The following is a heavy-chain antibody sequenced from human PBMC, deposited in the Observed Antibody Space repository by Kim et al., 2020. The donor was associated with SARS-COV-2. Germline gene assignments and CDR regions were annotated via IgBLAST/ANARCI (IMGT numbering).Heavy chain of an antibody. D-gene: IGHD3-10*01. CDR2: IKSKTDGGTT. J-gene: IGHJ4*02. V-gene: IGHV3-15*01. CDR3: TSGLWFGEPSPSDY. CDR1: GFTFSNAW. Sequence: GGSLRLSCAASGFTFSNAWMSWVRQAPGKGLEWVGRIKSKTDGGTTDYAAPVKGRFTISRDDSKNTLYLQMNSLKTEDTAVYYGTSGLWFGEPSPSDYWGQGTLVTVSS.